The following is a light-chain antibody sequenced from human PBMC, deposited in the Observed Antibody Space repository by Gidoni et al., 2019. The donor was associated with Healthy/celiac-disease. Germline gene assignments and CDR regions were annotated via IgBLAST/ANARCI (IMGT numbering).Light chain of an antibody. CDR3: QQYDNLPYT. Sequence: MTQSPSSLSASVGDRVTITCQASQDISNYLNWYQQKPGKDPKLLIYDASNLETGVPSRFSGSGSGTDFTFTISSLQPEDIATYYCQQYDNLPYTFGQGTKLEIK. J-gene: IGKJ2*01. CDR1: QDISNY. CDR2: DAS. V-gene: IGKV1-33*01.